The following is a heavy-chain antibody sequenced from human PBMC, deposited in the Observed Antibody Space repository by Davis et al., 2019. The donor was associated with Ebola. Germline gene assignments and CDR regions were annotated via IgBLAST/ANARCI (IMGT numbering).Heavy chain of an antibody. CDR2: IYDQST. V-gene: IGHV3-53*05. D-gene: IGHD6-19*01. CDR3: ATTQWLREFDN. CDR1: GFTVSSNH. J-gene: IGHJ4*02. Sequence: PGGSLRLSCAASGFTVSSNHMSWVRQAPGKGLEWVSVIYDQSTAYADSVRGRFITSRDKSNNTLYLEMNSLRVDDTAVYYCATTQWLREFDNWGQGTLVTVSS.